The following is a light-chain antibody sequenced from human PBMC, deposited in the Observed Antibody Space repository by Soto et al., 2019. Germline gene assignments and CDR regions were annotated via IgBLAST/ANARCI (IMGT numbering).Light chain of an antibody. CDR2: DAS. CDR1: QDISNY. J-gene: IGKJ3*01. Sequence: DIQMTQSPSSLSASVGDRVTITCQASQDISNYLNWYQQKPGKPPNLLIYDASTLKSGVPSRFSGSRSGTNFTFTITSLQPEDIATYYCQQFHNFPPTCGPGTKV. V-gene: IGKV1-33*01. CDR3: QQFHNFPPT.